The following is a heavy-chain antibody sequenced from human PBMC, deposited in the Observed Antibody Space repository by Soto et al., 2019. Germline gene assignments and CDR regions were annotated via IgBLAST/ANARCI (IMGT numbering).Heavy chain of an antibody. D-gene: IGHD3-16*02. Sequence: QVQLVQSGAEVKKPWSSVQVSCKASGVTFSSYAISWVRQAPGQGLEWMGGIIPIFGTANYAQKFLGRVTITADKSTSTAYMELRSLRSEYNAVSYCESAGIMLTFGGVIAQSKCFDHWGQGTLVTVSS. CDR1: GVTFSSYA. J-gene: IGHJ5*02. V-gene: IGHV1-69*06. CDR2: IIPIFGTA. CDR3: ESAGIMLTFGGVIAQSKCFDH.